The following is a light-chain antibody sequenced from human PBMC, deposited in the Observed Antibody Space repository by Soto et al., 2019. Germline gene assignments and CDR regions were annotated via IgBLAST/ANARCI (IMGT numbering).Light chain of an antibody. V-gene: IGLV2-11*01. CDR3: CSYAGGSYV. J-gene: IGLJ1*01. CDR2: DVN. Sequence: QSALTQPRSVSGSPGQSVAISCTGTNSDVGGYNYVSWYQEQPGKAPRVMIYDVNKRPSGVPDRFSGSKSGNTASLTISGLQAEDEADYCCCSYAGGSYVFGTGTKLTVL. CDR1: NSDVGGYNY.